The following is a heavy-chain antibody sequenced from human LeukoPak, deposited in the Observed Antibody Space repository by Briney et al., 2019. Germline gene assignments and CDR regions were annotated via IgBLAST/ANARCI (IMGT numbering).Heavy chain of an antibody. CDR1: GFTFSSYA. V-gene: IGHV3-9*01. Sequence: GGSLRLSCAASGFTFSSYAMSWVRQAPGKGLEWVSGISWNSGSIGYADSVKGRFTISRDNAKNSLYLQMNSLRAEDTALYYCAKGYPSFGDLRFDPWGQGTLVTVSS. CDR2: ISWNSGSI. J-gene: IGHJ5*02. CDR3: AKGYPSFGDLRFDP. D-gene: IGHD3-10*01.